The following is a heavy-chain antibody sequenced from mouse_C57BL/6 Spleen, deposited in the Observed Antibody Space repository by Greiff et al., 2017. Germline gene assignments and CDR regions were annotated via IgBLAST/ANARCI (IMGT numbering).Heavy chain of an antibody. CDR1: GYAFSSYW. CDR2: IYPGDGDT. Sequence: VQVVESGAELVKPGASVKISCKASGYAFSSYWMNWVKQRPGKGLEWIGQIYPGDGDTNYNGKFKGKATLTADKSSSTAYMQLSSLTSEDSAVXFCAREGYYGSSPMDYWGQGTSVTVSS. J-gene: IGHJ4*01. V-gene: IGHV1-80*01. D-gene: IGHD1-1*01. CDR3: AREGYYGSSPMDY.